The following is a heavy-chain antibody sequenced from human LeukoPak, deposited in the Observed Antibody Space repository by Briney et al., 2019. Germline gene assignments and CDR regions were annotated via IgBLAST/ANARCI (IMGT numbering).Heavy chain of an antibody. CDR3: AKWSIAARYDAFDI. D-gene: IGHD6-6*01. V-gene: IGHV3-48*04. Sequence: GGSLRLSCAASGFTFSSYSMNWVRQAPGKGLEWVSYISSSGSTIYYADSVKGRFTISRDNAKNSLYLQMNSLRAEDTAVYYCAKWSIAARYDAFDIWGQGTMVTVSS. CDR2: ISSSGSTI. J-gene: IGHJ3*02. CDR1: GFTFSSYS.